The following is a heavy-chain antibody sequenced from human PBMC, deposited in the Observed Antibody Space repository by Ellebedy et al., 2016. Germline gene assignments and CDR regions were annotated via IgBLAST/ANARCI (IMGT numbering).Heavy chain of an antibody. CDR2: IIAGNGNT. CDR3: ARDRGLPGGDFDY. Sequence: ASVKVSCKSSGYTFTHYAMHWVRQAPGQRLEWMGWIIAGNGNTKYSQKFQGRVTITRDTSASTVHMELTSLRYEDTAVFYCARDRGLPGGDFDYWGQGTLVTVSS. J-gene: IGHJ4*02. V-gene: IGHV1-3*01. D-gene: IGHD3-10*01. CDR1: GYTFTHYA.